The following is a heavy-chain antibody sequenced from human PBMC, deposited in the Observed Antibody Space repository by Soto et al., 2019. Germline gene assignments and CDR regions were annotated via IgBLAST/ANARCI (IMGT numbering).Heavy chain of an antibody. CDR2: IYSGGST. J-gene: IGHJ4*02. D-gene: IGHD3-22*01. V-gene: IGHV3-53*01. Sequence: GGSLRLSCAASGFTVSSNYMSWVRQAPGKGLEWVSVIYSGGSTYYADSVKGRFTISRDNSKNTLYLQMNSLRAEDTAVYYCARTGRGHYDSSGYYHYYFDYWGQGTLVTVSS. CDR1: GFTVSSNY. CDR3: ARTGRGHYDSSGYYHYYFDY.